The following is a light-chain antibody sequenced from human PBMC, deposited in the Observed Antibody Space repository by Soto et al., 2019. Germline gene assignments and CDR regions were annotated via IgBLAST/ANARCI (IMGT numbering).Light chain of an antibody. Sequence: EIVLTQSPGTLSLSPGESATLSCRASQTVSSVHLAWYQQKRGQAPRLFIYGASSRAAGIPDRFSGSGSGTDFTLTISRLEPEDFAVYYCQQYDNSLWTFGQGTKVDIK. CDR1: QTVSSVH. J-gene: IGKJ1*01. CDR3: QQYDNSLWT. CDR2: GAS. V-gene: IGKV3-20*01.